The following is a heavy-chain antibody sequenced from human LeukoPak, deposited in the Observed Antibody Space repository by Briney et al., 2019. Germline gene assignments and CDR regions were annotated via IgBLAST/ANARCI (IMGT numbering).Heavy chain of an antibody. CDR2: VSSGSTYI. V-gene: IGHV3-21*06. J-gene: IGHJ4*02. D-gene: IGHD2-21*01. CDR1: GFTFGSYS. Sequence: GGSLRLSCAASGFTFGSYSMTWVRQAPGKGLEWVSSVSSGSTYIYYADSVRGRFTISRDNAKSSLYLLMNSLRVDDTAVYYCERGRPTGSSRVFVVQWGQGTLVTVSS. CDR3: ERGRPTGSSRVFVVQ.